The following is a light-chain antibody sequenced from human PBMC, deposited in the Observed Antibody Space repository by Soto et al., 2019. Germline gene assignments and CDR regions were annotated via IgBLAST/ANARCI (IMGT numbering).Light chain of an antibody. V-gene: IGKV3-20*01. CDR3: QQYGHSLWT. Sequence: EIVVTQSPATLSFSPVERATLSCSAGQQVSSGELAGYKQNPGQDPRLLIYGASSRATGITYRSSGSGSGTAFTLTISRLEPEAYEVYYCQQYGHSLWTFGQETKVDI. CDR1: QQVSSGE. J-gene: IGKJ1*01. CDR2: GAS.